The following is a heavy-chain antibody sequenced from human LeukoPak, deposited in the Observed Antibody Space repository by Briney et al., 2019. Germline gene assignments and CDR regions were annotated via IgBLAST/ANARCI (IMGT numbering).Heavy chain of an antibody. CDR2: IYSGGST. Sequence: PGGSLRLSCAASGFTVSSNYMSWVRQAPGKGLEWVSVIYSGGSTYYADSAKGRLTISRDNSRSTVFLQMNRLRPEDTAVYYCVKEAYYGWGSSPTFYFDYWGQGTRVTVSS. CDR1: GFTVSSNY. J-gene: IGHJ4*02. V-gene: IGHV3-53*05. D-gene: IGHD3-10*01. CDR3: VKEAYYGWGSSPTFYFDY.